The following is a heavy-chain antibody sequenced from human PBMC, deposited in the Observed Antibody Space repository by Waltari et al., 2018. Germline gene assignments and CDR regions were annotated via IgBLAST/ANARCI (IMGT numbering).Heavy chain of an antibody. CDR2: ISRSSNYI. CDR3: ARDSSILDY. CDR1: GFTFSSHS. D-gene: IGHD3-3*02. J-gene: IGHJ4*02. V-gene: IGHV3-21*01. Sequence: EVQLVESGGGLVKPGGSLRLSCAASGFTFSSHSMNWVRQAPGKGLEGVSSISRSSNYIYYADSVKGRFTISRDNAKNSLYLQMNSLRADDTAVYFCARDSSILDYWGQGTLVTVSS.